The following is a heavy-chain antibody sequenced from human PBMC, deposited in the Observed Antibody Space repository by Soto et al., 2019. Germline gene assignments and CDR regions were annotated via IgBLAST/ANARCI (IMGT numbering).Heavy chain of an antibody. D-gene: IGHD2-21*01. J-gene: IGHJ5*02. CDR3: ARVVVALRNWFDP. V-gene: IGHV4-34*01. Sequence: QVQLQQWGAGLLKPSETLSLTCAVYGGSFSGYYWSWIRQPPGKGLEWIGEINHSGSTNYNPSLKSRVTISVDTSKNQFSLKLSPVTAADTAVYYCARVVVALRNWFDPWGQGTLVTVSS. CDR1: GGSFSGYY. CDR2: INHSGST.